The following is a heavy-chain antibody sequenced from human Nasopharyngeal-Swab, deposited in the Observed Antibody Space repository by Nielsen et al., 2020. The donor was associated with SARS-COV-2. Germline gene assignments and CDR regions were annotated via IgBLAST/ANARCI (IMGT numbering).Heavy chain of an antibody. CDR2: ISYDGTNK. D-gene: IGHD2/OR15-2a*01. CDR3: ARDGEYCRGPKCFIYYNYMDV. CDR1: GFTFSSYG. V-gene: IGHV3-30-3*01. Sequence: LSLTCAASGFTFSSYGFHWVRQAPGKGLEWAAAISYDGTNKYYADSVKGRFTISSDNSKNTLYLQMNSLRTEDAALYYCARDGEYCRGPKCFIYYNYMDVWGTGTTVTVSS. J-gene: IGHJ6*03.